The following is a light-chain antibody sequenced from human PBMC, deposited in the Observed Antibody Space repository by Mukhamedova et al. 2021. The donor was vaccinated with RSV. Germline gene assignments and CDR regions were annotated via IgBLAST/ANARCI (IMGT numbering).Light chain of an antibody. CDR2: KED. CDR3: QQYITYRT. J-gene: IGKJ1*01. Sequence: WYQRRVQGKAPKLLIEKEDNLQSGVPSRFSGSGSGTEFTLSISSLQTDDFATYFCQQYITYRTFGQGTKVEIK. V-gene: IGKV1-5*03.